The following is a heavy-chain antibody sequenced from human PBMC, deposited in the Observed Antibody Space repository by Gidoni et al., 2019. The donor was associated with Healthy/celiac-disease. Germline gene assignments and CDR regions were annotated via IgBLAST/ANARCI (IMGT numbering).Heavy chain of an antibody. CDR1: GGSISSYY. J-gene: IGHJ4*02. Sequence: VSGGSISSYYWSWIRQPPGKGLEWIGYIYYSGSTNYNPSLKSRVTISVDTSKNQFSLKLSSVTAADTAVYYCARQYSSGWPEGDYWGQGTLVTVSS. CDR2: IYYSGST. V-gene: IGHV4-59*08. CDR3: ARQYSSGWPEGDY. D-gene: IGHD6-19*01.